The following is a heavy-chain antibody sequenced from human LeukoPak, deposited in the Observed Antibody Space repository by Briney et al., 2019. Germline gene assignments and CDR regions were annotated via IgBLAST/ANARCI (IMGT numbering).Heavy chain of an antibody. V-gene: IGHV3-23*01. CDR1: GFTLNNYA. Sequence: GVLRLFCSASGFTLNNYAMNWVRQAPGKGLEWVSLISSSGEATYYADYVQGRFTISRDNSRKTLYLHIDSLRVEDTATYYCARGTTDLDYWGQGTRVIVSS. J-gene: IGHJ4*02. CDR2: ISSSGEAT. CDR3: ARGTTDLDY.